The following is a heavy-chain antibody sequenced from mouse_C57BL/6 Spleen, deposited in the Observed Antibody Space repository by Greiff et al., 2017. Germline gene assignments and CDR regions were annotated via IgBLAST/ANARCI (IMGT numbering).Heavy chain of an antibody. CDR1: GYAFSSYW. V-gene: IGHV1-80*01. CDR2: IYPGDGDT. Sequence: QVQLQQSGAELVKPGASVKISCKASGYAFSSYWMNWVKQRPGKGLEWIGQIYPGDGDTNYNGKFKGKATLTADKSSSTAYMQLSSLTSEDSAVYFCARKAYYDYDLAYWGQGTLVTVSA. D-gene: IGHD2-4*01. CDR3: ARKAYYDYDLAY. J-gene: IGHJ3*01.